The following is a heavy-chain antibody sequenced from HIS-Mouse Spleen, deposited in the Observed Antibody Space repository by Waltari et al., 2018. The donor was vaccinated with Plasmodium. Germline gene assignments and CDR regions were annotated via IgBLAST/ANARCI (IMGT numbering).Heavy chain of an antibody. CDR2: IKQDGSEK. Sequence: EVQLVESGGGLVQLGGSLSLSWAASGFTFSSYWMCWVLEWVANIKQDGSEKYYVDSVKGRFTISRDNAKNSLYLQMNSLRAEDTAVYYCASSWYWYFDLWGRGTLVTVSS. CDR1: GFTFSSYW. D-gene: IGHD6-13*01. CDR3: ASSWYWYFDL. V-gene: IGHV3-7*01. J-gene: IGHJ2*01.